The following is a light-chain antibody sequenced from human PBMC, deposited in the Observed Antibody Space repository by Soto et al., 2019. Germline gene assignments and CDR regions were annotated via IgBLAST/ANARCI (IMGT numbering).Light chain of an antibody. CDR3: QQSYIVPYT. Sequence: DIQMTQSPSSLSASVGDRVTISCRSSENIRNYLIWYRQKPGKAPELLMYVGSTLESGVPSRFSGSGLGTDFTLTIKSLQPEDFVVYYCQQSYIVPYTFGRGTSLDI. CDR1: ENIRNY. CDR2: VGS. J-gene: IGKJ2*01. V-gene: IGKV1-39*01.